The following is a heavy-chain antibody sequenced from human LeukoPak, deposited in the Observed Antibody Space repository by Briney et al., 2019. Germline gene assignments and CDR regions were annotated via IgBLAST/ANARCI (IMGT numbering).Heavy chain of an antibody. CDR3: AKMGGLVRRNGAFDI. CDR2: ISYDGSNK. CDR1: GFTFSSYG. V-gene: IGHV3-30*18. D-gene: IGHD6-19*01. Sequence: GGSLRLSCAASGFTFSSYGMHWVRQAPGKGLEWVAVISYDGSNKYYADSVKGRFTISRDNSKNTLYLQMNSLRAEDTAEYYCAKMGGLVRRNGAFDIWGQGTMVTVSS. J-gene: IGHJ3*02.